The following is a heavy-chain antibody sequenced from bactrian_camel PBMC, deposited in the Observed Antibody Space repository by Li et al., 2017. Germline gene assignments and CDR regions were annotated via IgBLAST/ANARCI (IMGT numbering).Heavy chain of an antibody. Sequence: QVQLVESGGGSVQTGGSLRLSCVVSGHSRGSNCVGWYRLPPGRAPAEREGVASISSTGTPTYADSVKGRFTISQDDTKRVLRLQMSSLKTDDTAVYYCAPAGRSYVDINCRARLGQGTQVT. J-gene: IGHJ4*01. D-gene: IGHD6*01. CDR2: ISSTGTP. CDR1: GHSRGSNC. V-gene: IGHV3S55*01.